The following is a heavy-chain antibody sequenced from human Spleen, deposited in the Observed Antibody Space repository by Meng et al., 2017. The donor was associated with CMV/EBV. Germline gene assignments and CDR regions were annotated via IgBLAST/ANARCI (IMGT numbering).Heavy chain of an antibody. Sequence: KLSCKGSGYTFTSYWIDWVRQMPGKGLEWMGSIYPGDSETRYSPSFQGQVTISADESISTAYLQWISVKASDTAMYYCTRGEGWFDPWGQGTLVTVSS. J-gene: IGHJ5*02. CDR3: TRGEGWFDP. D-gene: IGHD3-10*01. CDR1: GYTFTSYW. CDR2: IYPGDSET. V-gene: IGHV5-51*01.